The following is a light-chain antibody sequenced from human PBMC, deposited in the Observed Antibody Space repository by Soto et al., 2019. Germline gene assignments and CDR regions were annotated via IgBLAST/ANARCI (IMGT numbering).Light chain of an antibody. CDR3: QHYNKLPLT. J-gene: IGKJ4*01. CDR2: GAS. Sequence: EIVLTQSPATLSVSPGQRATLSCRASQSVSSNLAWYQQKPGQAPRVVIYGASTRATGIPARFSGSGSGTEFTLTISSLQSEDFAVYYCQHYNKLPLTFGGGAKVEIK. V-gene: IGKV3-15*01. CDR1: QSVSSN.